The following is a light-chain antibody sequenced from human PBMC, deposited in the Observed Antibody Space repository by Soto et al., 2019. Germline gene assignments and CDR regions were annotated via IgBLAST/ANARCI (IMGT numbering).Light chain of an antibody. V-gene: IGKV1-39*01. J-gene: IGKJ5*01. CDR3: QQSFRTPIT. CDR1: QSISSS. Sequence: DIQMTQSPSSLSASVGDRVTITCRASQSISSSLNWYQQKPGNVPKLLIFAASSLQSGVPSRFRGSGSGTEFPLTISRLQVEDFATYYCQQSFRTPITFGQGTRLEIK. CDR2: AAS.